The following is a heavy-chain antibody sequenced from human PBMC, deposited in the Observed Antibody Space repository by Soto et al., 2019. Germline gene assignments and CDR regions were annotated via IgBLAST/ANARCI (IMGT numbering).Heavy chain of an antibody. V-gene: IGHV1-18*01. CDR2: ISAYNGNT. CDR3: AKSSPYYYYGMDV. CDR1: GYTFTSYG. J-gene: IGHJ6*02. Sequence: ASVKVSCKASGYTFTSYGISWVRQAPGQGLEWMGWISAYNGNTNYAQKLQGRVTMTTDTSTSTAYMELRGLRSDDTAVYYCAKSSPYYYYGMDVWGQGTTVTVSS. D-gene: IGHD2-15*01.